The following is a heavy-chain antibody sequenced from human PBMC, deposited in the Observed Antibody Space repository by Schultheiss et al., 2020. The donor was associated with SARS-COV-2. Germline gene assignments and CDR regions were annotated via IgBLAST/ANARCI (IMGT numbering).Heavy chain of an antibody. CDR3: ARWGGEYCTSTSCYYD. D-gene: IGHD2-2*01. CDR1: GGSISSYY. J-gene: IGHJ4*02. CDR2: IYYSGST. V-gene: IGHV4-39*07. Sequence: SETLSLTCTVSGGSISSYYWSWIRQPPGKGLEWIGSIYYSGSTYYNPSLKSRVTISVDTSKNQFSLKLSSVTAADTAVYYCARWGGEYCTSTSCYYDWGQGTLVTVSS.